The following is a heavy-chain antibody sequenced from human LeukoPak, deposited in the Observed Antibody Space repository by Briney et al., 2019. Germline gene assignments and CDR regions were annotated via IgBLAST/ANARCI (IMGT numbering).Heavy chain of an antibody. CDR2: IYYSGST. D-gene: IGHD3-10*01. V-gene: IGHV4-39*01. CDR1: GGSIGSRSYY. CDR3: ARLGVLLWFGESYYFDY. J-gene: IGHJ4*02. Sequence: SETLSLTCTVSGGSIGSRSYYWGWIRQPPGKGLEWIGSIYYSGSTYYNPSLKSRVTISVDTSKNQFSLKLSSVTAADTAVYYCARLGVLLWFGESYYFDYWGQGTLVTVSS.